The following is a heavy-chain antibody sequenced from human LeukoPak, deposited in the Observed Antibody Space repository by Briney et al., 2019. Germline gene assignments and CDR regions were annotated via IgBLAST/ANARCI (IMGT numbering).Heavy chain of an antibody. V-gene: IGHV4-39*07. Sequence: SETLSLTCTVSGGSISSSSYYWGWSRQPPGKGLEWIGSIYYSGSTYYNPSLKSRVTISVDTSKNQFSLKLSSVTAADTAVYYCARSYSSNYYYYYYMDVWGKGTTVTVSS. CDR1: GGSISSSSYY. D-gene: IGHD6-13*01. CDR3: ARSYSSNYYYYYYMDV. CDR2: IYYSGST. J-gene: IGHJ6*03.